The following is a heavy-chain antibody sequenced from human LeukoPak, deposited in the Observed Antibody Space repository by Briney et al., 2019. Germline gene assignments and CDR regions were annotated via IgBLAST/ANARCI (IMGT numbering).Heavy chain of an antibody. CDR2: INPRDGST. CDR1: GYTFTSYY. CDR3: ARDQEGFDY. V-gene: IGHV1-46*01. J-gene: IGHJ4*02. Sequence: ASVKVSCKASGYTFTSYYMHWVRQAPGQGLEWMGIINPRDGSTSYAQKFQGRVTVTRDTSTSTVHMELSGLRSEDTAVYYCARDQEGFDYWGQGTLVTVSS.